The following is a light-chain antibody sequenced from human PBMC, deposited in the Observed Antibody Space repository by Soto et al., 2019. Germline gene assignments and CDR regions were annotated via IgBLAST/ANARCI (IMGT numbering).Light chain of an antibody. CDR1: QGLSGS. V-gene: IGKV1-12*01. CDR2: VTS. Sequence: DIQMTQSPSSVSASVGDRVTITCRATQGLSGSLAWYQQKPGKDPKLLISVTSRLQSGVPSRFSGSASGTDFTLTIDSLQPEELATYYCQQGQTSPLTVGQWTRRE. J-gene: IGKJ5*01. CDR3: QQGQTSPLT.